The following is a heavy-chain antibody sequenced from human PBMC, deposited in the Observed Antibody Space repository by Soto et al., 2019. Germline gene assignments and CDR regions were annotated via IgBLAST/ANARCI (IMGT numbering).Heavy chain of an antibody. J-gene: IGHJ4*02. CDR1: GFTFSSYG. Sequence: GGSLRLSCAASGFTFSSYGMHWVRQAPGKGLEWVAVIWYDGSNKYYADSVKGRFTISRDNSKNTLYLQMNSLRAEDTAVYYCARDLNDFWSGYFDWGQGTLVTVSS. CDR2: IWYDGSNK. V-gene: IGHV3-33*01. D-gene: IGHD3-3*01. CDR3: ARDLNDFWSGYFD.